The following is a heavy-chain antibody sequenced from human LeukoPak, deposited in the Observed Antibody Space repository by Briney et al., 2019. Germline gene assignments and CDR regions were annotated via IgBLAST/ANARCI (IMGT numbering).Heavy chain of an antibody. D-gene: IGHD3-10*01. CDR2: FDPEDGET. CDR1: GYTLTELS. Sequence: ASVKVSCKVSGYTLTELSMHWVRQAPGKGLEWMGGFDPEDGETIYAQKFQGRVTMTEDTSTDTAYMELSSLRSEDTAVYYCATDYIGETFGSYWGQGTLVTVSS. V-gene: IGHV1-24*01. J-gene: IGHJ4*02. CDR3: ATDYIGETFGSY.